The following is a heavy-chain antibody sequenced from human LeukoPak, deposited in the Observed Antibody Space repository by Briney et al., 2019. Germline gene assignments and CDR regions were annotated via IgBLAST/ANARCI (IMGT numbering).Heavy chain of an antibody. CDR3: ARAIDARGWYGVGALDYFDY. CDR2: ISSNGGST. Sequence: HPGGSLRLSCAASGFTFSSYAMHWVRQAPGKGLEYVSAISSNGGSTYYANSVKGRFTISRDNSKNTLYLQMGSLRAEDMAVYYCARAIDARGWYGVGALDYFDYWGQGTLVTVSS. D-gene: IGHD6-19*01. V-gene: IGHV3-64*01. J-gene: IGHJ4*02. CDR1: GFTFSSYA.